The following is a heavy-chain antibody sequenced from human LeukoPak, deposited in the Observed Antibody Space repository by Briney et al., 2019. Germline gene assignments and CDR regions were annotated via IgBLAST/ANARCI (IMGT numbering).Heavy chain of an antibody. V-gene: IGHV1-69*13. CDR3: ARDPGHWSSSSWFWFDP. D-gene: IGHD6-13*01. J-gene: IGHJ5*02. Sequence: SVKVSCKASGGTFSSYAISWVRQAPGQGPEWMGGIIPIFGTANYAQKFQGRVTITADESTSTAYMELSSLRSEDTAVYYCARDPGHWSSSSWFWFDPWGQGTLVTVSS. CDR1: GGTFSSYA. CDR2: IIPIFGTA.